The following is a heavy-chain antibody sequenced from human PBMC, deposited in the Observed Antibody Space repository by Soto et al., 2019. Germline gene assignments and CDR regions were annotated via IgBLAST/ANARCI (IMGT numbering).Heavy chain of an antibody. CDR3: ARAVGTITIFGVVPPSPEYFDY. D-gene: IGHD3-3*01. CDR1: GYTFTSYA. CDR2: INPSGGST. Sequence: GASVKVSCKASGYTFTSYAFNWVRQAPGQGLEWMGIINPSGGSTSYAQKFQGRVTMTRDTSTSTVYMELSSLRSEDTAVYYCARAVGTITIFGVVPPSPEYFDYWGPGTLVTVSS. J-gene: IGHJ4*02. V-gene: IGHV1-46*01.